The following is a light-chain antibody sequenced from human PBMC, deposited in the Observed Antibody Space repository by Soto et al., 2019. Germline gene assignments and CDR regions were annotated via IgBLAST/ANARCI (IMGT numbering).Light chain of an antibody. CDR1: QGISSY. J-gene: IGKJ4*01. Sequence: DIQLTQSPSFLSASVGDRVTITCRASQGISSYLAWHQQRAGKAPKLLIHAASTLQSGVPSRFSGSGSGTEFTLTISSLQPEDFATSYCQQFHSYPLTFGGGTKVEIK. CDR3: QQFHSYPLT. CDR2: AAS. V-gene: IGKV1-9*01.